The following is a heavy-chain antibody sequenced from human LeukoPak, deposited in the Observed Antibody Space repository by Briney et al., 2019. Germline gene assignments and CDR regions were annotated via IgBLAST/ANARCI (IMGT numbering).Heavy chain of an antibody. J-gene: IGHJ4*02. CDR2: INEDGSEK. CDR1: GFSCSSYW. Sequence: PGGSLRLSCSASGFSCSSYWMSWVRQAPGKGLEWVAHINEDGSEKYYVDSVKGRFFISRDNAAKSLSLQMNRLRDADTAVYYCARVSVGALAFDYWGQGNLVTVSS. V-gene: IGHV3-7*01. CDR3: ARVSVGALAFDY. D-gene: IGHD1-26*01.